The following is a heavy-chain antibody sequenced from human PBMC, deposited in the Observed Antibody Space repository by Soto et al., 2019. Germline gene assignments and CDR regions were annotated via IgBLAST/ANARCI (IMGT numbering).Heavy chain of an antibody. CDR3: ARRGQQAESDQYQYYIMDA. CDR2: IYPGDSDT. D-gene: IGHD3-10*01. J-gene: IGHJ6*02. V-gene: IGHV5-51*01. CDR1: GYSFTNYW. Sequence: PGESLKISCTASGYSFTNYWIGGVRQVAGQGLGWMGIIYPGDSDTKYSTSFDGHVIITADTSISTAFLQGTSLKAVDTAMYYWARRGQQAESDQYQYYIMDAWGQGTTVTVSS.